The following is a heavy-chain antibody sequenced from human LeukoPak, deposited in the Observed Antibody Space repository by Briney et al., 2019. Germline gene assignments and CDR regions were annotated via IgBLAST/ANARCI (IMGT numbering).Heavy chain of an antibody. V-gene: IGHV4-59*01. J-gene: IGHJ4*02. D-gene: IGHD3-3*01. CDR2: IDYSGST. CDR3: ARAPKLVLRFLEGLPSHFNY. Sequence: SETLSLTCTVSGVSISSYYWSWIRQPPGKGREGMGYIDYSGSTNYNPSLKSRVTISVDTSKNQFSPKLSSVTAADTDMYYCARAPKLVLRFLEGLPSHFNYGGQGTLVTVSS. CDR1: GVSISSYY.